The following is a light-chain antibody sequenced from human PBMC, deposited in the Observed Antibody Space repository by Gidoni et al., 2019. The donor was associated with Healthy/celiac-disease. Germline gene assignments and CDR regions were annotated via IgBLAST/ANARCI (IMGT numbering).Light chain of an antibody. CDR3: NSRDSSGNHLVV. J-gene: IGLJ2*01. V-gene: IGLV3-19*01. Sequence: QDPAVSVALGQTVRITCQGDSLRSYYASWYQQKPGQAPVLVIYGKNNRPSGIPDRFSGSSSGNTASLTITGAQAEDEADYYCNSRDSSGNHLVVFGGGTKLTVL. CDR1: SLRSYY. CDR2: GKN.